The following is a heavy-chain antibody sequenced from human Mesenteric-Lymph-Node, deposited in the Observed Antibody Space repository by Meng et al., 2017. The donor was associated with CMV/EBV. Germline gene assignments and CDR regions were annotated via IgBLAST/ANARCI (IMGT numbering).Heavy chain of an antibody. CDR2: ISSSSSYI. J-gene: IGHJ4*02. D-gene: IGHD6-19*01. CDR1: GFTFSSYS. V-gene: IGHV3-21*01. Sequence: SCAASGFTFSSYSMNWVRQAPGKGLEWVSSISSSSSYIYYADSLKGRFTISRDNAKNSLYLQMNSLRAEDTAVYYCARESGPAVDDYWGQGTLVTVSS. CDR3: ARESGPAVDDY.